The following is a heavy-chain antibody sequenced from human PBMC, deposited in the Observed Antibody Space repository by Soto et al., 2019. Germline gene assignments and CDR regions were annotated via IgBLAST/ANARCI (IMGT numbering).Heavy chain of an antibody. CDR1: AFTFSNYN. CDR3: AGDRVPAGPGWFDP. Sequence: GVSLRLPCSASAFTFSNYNMDWIRQAPGNGLECGAFSSSSSSYIYYAGSLKGRFTISRDNAKNSVYLVMNSLRAEDTAVYYCAGDRVPAGPGWFDPWGQGALVTVSS. CDR2: SSSSSSYI. D-gene: IGHD2-2*01. V-gene: IGHV3-21*01. J-gene: IGHJ5*02.